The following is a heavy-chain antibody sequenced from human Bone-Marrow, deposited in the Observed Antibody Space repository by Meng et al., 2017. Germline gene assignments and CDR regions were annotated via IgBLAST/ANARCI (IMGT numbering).Heavy chain of an antibody. CDR1: GYPFTSYD. D-gene: IGHD1-14*01. CDR3: ARQPPTPTETTIRDYYYYGMDV. J-gene: IGHJ6*02. CDR2: MNPNSGNT. Sequence: ASVQVSCKASGYPFTSYDINWVRQATGQGLEGMGWMNPNSGNTGYAQKFQSRVTMTRNTSISTAYMELSSLRSEDTAVYYCARQPPTPTETTIRDYYYYGMDVWGQGTTVTVSS. V-gene: IGHV1-8*01.